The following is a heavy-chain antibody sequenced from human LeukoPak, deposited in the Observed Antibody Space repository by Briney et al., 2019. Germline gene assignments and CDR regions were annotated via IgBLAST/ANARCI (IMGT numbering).Heavy chain of an antibody. D-gene: IGHD3-10*01. CDR3: ARDITETNMVRGGRFDY. CDR2: ISSSGSTI. V-gene: IGHV3-11*01. CDR1: GFTFSDYY. J-gene: IGHJ4*02. Sequence: PGGSLRLSCAASGFTFSDYYMSWIRQAPGKGLEWVSYISSSGSTIYYADSVTGRFTISRDNAKNSLYLQMNSLRAEDTAVYYCARDITETNMVRGGRFDYWGQGTLVTVSS.